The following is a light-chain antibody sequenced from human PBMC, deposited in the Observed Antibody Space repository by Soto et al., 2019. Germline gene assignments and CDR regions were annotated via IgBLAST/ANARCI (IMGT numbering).Light chain of an antibody. J-gene: IGKJ4*02. V-gene: IGKV4-1*01. CDR1: QSLLYNSNNKNY. CDR2: WAS. Sequence: AETLVERVTLKSKSSQSLLYNSNNKNYLAWYQQKPGQPPKLLFYWASTRESGVPDRFSCTGSGRYSSFVCASRKAEDAPFRSMQLYAHLLRAFAGGTKVDIK. CDR3: QLYAHLLRA.